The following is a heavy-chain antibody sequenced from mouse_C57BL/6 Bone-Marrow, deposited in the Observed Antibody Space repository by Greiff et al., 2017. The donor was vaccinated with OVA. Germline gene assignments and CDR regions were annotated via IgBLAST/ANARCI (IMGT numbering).Heavy chain of an antibody. Sequence: QVQLKQSGTELVKPGASVKLSCKASGYTFTSYWMHWVKQRPGQGLEWIGNINPSNGGTNYNEKFKSKATLTVDKSSSTAYMQLSSLTSEDSAVYYCAREKHYYAMDYWGQGTSVTVSS. CDR3: AREKHYYAMDY. CDR2: INPSNGGT. V-gene: IGHV1-53*01. J-gene: IGHJ4*01. CDR1: GYTFTSYW.